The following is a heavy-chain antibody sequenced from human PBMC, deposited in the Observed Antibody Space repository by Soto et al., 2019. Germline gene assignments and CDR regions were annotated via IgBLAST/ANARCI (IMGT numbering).Heavy chain of an antibody. CDR1: GGSISSYY. CDR2: IYYSGST. Sequence: SETLSLTCTVSGGSISSYYWSWIRQPPGKGLEWIGYIYYSGSTNYNPSLKSRVTISVDTSKNQFSLKLSSVTAADTAVYYCARAVVAAGAGWIDPWGQGTLVTVSS. D-gene: IGHD2-15*01. V-gene: IGHV4-59*01. CDR3: ARAVVAAGAGWIDP. J-gene: IGHJ5*02.